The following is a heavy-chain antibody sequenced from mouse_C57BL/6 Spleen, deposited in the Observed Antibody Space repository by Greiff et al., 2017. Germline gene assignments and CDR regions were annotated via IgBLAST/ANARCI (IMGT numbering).Heavy chain of an antibody. J-gene: IGHJ3*01. V-gene: IGHV3-8*01. CDR1: GYSITSDY. Sequence: VQLQQSGPGLAKPSQTLSVTCSVTGYSITSDYVNWIRKFPVNKLEYMCYISYSGSTYYSPSLKSRISITRDTSKNQYYLQLNSVTTEDTATYYCARSTYGSSYEFAYWGQGTLVTVSA. CDR3: ARSTYGSSYEFAY. D-gene: IGHD1-1*01. CDR2: ISYSGST.